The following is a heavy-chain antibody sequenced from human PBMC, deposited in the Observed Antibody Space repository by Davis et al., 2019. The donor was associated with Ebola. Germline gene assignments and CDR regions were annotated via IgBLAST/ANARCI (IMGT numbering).Heavy chain of an antibody. CDR3: AKRSDYRSFDY. CDR1: GFTFSSYS. J-gene: IGHJ4*02. V-gene: IGHV3-21*04. Sequence: PGGSLRLSCAASGFTFSSYSMNWVRQAPGKGLEWVSSISGSGDYIYYAELAKGRFTISRDNAKNSLHLQMNSLRAEDTAVYYCAKRSDYRSFDYWGQGTLVTVSS. CDR2: ISGSGDYI. D-gene: IGHD4-11*01.